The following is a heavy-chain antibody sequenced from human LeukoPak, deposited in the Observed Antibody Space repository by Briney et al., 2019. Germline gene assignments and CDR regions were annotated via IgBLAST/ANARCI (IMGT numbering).Heavy chain of an antibody. Sequence: PGRSLRLSCQPSGYTYGDYPTTWFRQAPGQGQEWVGLLRGNVYNGTTEYAASVKGRFTLARDDSKMIAYLQMSSLKIEDTAVYYCTRGERYFDIWGRGTLVTVSP. CDR1: GYTYGDYP. CDR2: LRGNVYNGTT. CDR3: TRGERYFDI. D-gene: IGHD1-1*01. J-gene: IGHJ2*01. V-gene: IGHV3-49*03.